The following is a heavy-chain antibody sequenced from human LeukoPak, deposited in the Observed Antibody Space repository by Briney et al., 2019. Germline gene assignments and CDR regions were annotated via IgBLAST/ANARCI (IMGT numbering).Heavy chain of an antibody. D-gene: IGHD6-13*01. J-gene: IGHJ4*02. Sequence: GGSLRLSCEASGFTFTTYPMSWVRQAPGKGLEWVSTFSGSGGRTYYADSVKGRFTISRDNSKNTLSLQMNSLRAEDTAVYYCAKVISSYNYFDYWGKGSLVTVSS. CDR3: AKVISSYNYFDY. V-gene: IGHV3-23*01. CDR1: GFTFTTYP. CDR2: FSGSGGRT.